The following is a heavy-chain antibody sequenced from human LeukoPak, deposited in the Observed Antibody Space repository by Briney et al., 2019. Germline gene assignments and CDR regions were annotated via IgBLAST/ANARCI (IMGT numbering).Heavy chain of an antibody. D-gene: IGHD6-19*01. J-gene: IGHJ4*02. CDR3: SRAEYSTGWSDY. Sequence: GASVTVSCMASGYTFTNFGISWVRQAPGQGLEWMGWISPDNGNTKYLQKLQGRATMTTDTSTTTAYMELRSLRPDDAAVYYCSRAEYSTGWSDYWGQGTLVTVSS. V-gene: IGHV1-18*01. CDR2: ISPDNGNT. CDR1: GYTFTNFG.